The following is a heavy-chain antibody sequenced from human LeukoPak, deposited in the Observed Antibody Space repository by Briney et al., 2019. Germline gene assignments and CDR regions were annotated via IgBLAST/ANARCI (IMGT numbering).Heavy chain of an antibody. CDR2: ISSTGETS. J-gene: IGHJ4*02. V-gene: IGHV3-64*01. CDR3: ARVLSGSGGKNFAS. CDR1: GFTFSSFP. Sequence: PGGSLRLSCAASGFTFSSFPMHWVRQVPGKGLEYVSAISSTGETSYYANSVKDRFTISRDNSKNTLYLQMGSLRAEDMAVYYCARVLSGSGGKNFASWGKGPLFPVS. D-gene: IGHD3-10*01.